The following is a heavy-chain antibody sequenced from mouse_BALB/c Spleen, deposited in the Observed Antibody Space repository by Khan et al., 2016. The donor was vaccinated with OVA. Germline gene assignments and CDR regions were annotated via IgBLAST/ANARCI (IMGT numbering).Heavy chain of an antibody. CDR2: INPHIGET. CDR1: GYSFTGYF. V-gene: IGHV1-20*02. D-gene: IGHD1-1*01. J-gene: IGHJ2*01. Sequence: VQLKESGPELVRPGASVKISCTASGYSFTGYFMNWVMQSHGKSLEWIGRINPHIGETFYNQRFKDKATLTVDESSNTAQIEHRSMASDDSAVYNCTRKYRSDFDYWGQGTTRTVSS. CDR3: TRKYRSDFDY.